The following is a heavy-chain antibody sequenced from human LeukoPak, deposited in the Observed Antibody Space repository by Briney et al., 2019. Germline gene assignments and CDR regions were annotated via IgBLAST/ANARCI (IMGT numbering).Heavy chain of an antibody. D-gene: IGHD3-10*01. CDR1: GFTFSYYG. V-gene: IGHV3-30*02. Sequence: GGSLRLSCAASGFTFSYYGFHWVRQAPGKGLEWASFIRFDGHDKFYAETVKGRFTISKDTSRNTLYLQMNSLRPEDTAVYYCAKDLMRDRWFGESWGQGTLVTVSS. CDR2: IRFDGHDK. CDR3: AKDLMRDRWFGES. J-gene: IGHJ5*02.